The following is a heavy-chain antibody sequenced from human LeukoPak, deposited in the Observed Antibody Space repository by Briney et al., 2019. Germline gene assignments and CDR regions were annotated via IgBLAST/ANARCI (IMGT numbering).Heavy chain of an antibody. J-gene: IGHJ4*02. V-gene: IGHV4-61*05. D-gene: IGHD6-13*01. Sequence: SETLSLTCSVPGDSISSSSYYWSWIRQPPGKGLEWIGYIYYSGSTNYNPSLKSRVTISVDTSKNQFSLKLSSVTAADTAVYYCARHGSSWSLPGWGQGTLVTVSS. CDR2: IYYSGST. CDR1: GDSISSSSYY. CDR3: ARHGSSWSLPG.